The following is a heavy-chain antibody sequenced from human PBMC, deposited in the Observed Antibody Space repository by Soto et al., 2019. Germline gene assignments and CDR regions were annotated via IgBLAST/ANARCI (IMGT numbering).Heavy chain of an antibody. D-gene: IGHD3-3*01. J-gene: IGHJ6*02. CDR3: ARDSNGEWLSYREYYYGMDV. Sequence: GGSLRLSCAASGFTFSSYWMHWVRQAPGKGLVWVSRINSDGSSTSYADSVKGRFTISRDNAKNTLYLQMNSLRAEDTAVYYCARDSNGEWLSYREYYYGMDVWGQGTTVTVSS. CDR2: INSDGSST. CDR1: GFTFSSYW. V-gene: IGHV3-74*01.